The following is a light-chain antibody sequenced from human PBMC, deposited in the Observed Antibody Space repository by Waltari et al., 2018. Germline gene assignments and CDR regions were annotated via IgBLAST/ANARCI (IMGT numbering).Light chain of an antibody. V-gene: IGKV6D-21*02. CDR2: YAS. J-gene: IGKJ4*01. CDR1: QNIGLG. CDR3: HQSSTLPRT. Sequence: EIVLTQSPDFQSVTPKEKVTITCRASQNIGLGLHWYQQTPDQPPTLLIQYASQSIPGVPSRFSGSGSGTDFTLTINSLEAEDAAAYYCHQSSTLPRTFGGGTKVEIK.